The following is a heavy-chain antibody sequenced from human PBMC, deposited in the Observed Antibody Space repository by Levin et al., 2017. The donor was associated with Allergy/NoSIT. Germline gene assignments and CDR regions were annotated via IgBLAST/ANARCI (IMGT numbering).Heavy chain of an antibody. J-gene: IGHJ4*02. D-gene: IGHD3-22*01. Sequence: SETLSLTCVVSGGSISRRNWWSWVRQSPGKGLEWIGEVFHDGTTNYNPSLKSRVTISVDKSENRFSLKLRSVTAADTAVYYCARDWGDYDSSGYYFDYWGQGTLVTVSS. CDR1: GGSISRRNW. CDR2: VFHDGTT. CDR3: ARDWGDYDSSGYYFDY. V-gene: IGHV4-4*02.